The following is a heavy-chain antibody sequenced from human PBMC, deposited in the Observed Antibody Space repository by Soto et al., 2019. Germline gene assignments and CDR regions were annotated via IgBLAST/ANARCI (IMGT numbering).Heavy chain of an antibody. CDR1: GFSFTGYY. D-gene: IGHD6-6*01. CDR2: INAHSGGT. J-gene: IGHJ5*02. CDR3: AKDLTRQLAYWLDP. V-gene: IGHV1-2*02. Sequence: ASVKVSCKASGFSFTGYYIHWLRQAPGQGLEWMGWINAHSGGTEYAQKFQGRVTLTRDTSIATAYLTLTSPTSDDTALYYCAKDLTRQLAYWLDPWGQGTQVTVSS.